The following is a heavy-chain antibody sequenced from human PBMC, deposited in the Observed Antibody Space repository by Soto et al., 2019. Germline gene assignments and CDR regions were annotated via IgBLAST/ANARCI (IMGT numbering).Heavy chain of an antibody. CDR2: ISAYNGNT. Sequence: ASVKVSCKASGYTFTSYGISWVRQAPGQGLEWMGWISAYNGNTNYAQKLQGRVTMTTDTSTSTAYMELRSLRSDDTAVYYCARVSAYSSSWYGSRPWGQGTLVTVSS. V-gene: IGHV1-18*04. CDR3: ARVSAYSSSWYGSRP. J-gene: IGHJ5*02. D-gene: IGHD6-13*01. CDR1: GYTFTSYG.